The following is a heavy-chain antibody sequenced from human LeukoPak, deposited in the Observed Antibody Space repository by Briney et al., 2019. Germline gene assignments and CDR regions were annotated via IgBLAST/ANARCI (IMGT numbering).Heavy chain of an antibody. Sequence: ASVTVSCKGSGYTFTNYGISWVRQAPGEGGEWMGGISAYNGKTNYVQKLQGRVTITTDTSTSTAYMELRRRRCDETAVYYCARTTLRFLEWFDYYYYGMDVWGQGTTVTVSS. CDR1: GYTFTNYG. CDR3: ARTTLRFLEWFDYYYYGMDV. CDR2: ISAYNGKT. D-gene: IGHD3-3*01. V-gene: IGHV1-18*01. J-gene: IGHJ6*02.